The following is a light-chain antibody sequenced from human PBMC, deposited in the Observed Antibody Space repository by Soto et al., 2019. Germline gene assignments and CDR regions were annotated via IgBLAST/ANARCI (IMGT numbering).Light chain of an antibody. Sequence: DIVMTQSRDSLAVSLGERATINCKTSQSVLYSSNNKNYLAWYQQKPGQPPKVLIYWASTRESGVPDRFSGSGSETDFTLTVSSLQAEDVAVYYCQQYYSIPRTFGQGTKVEVK. CDR3: QQYYSIPRT. V-gene: IGKV4-1*01. CDR2: WAS. CDR1: QSVLYSSNNKNY. J-gene: IGKJ1*01.